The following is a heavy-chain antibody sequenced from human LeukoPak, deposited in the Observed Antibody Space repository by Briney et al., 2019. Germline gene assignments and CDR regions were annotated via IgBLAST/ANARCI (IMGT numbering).Heavy chain of an antibody. V-gene: IGHV3-30*01. J-gene: IGHJ5*02. CDR1: GFTFSSYA. CDR2: ISYDGSNK. CDR3: ARTLLATRGLFDP. D-gene: IGHD5-12*01. Sequence: GGSLRLSCAASGFTFSSYAMHWVRQAPGKGLEWVAVISYDGSNKYYADSVKGRFTISRDNSKNTLYLQMNSLRAEDTAVCYCARTLLATRGLFDPWGQGTLVTVSS.